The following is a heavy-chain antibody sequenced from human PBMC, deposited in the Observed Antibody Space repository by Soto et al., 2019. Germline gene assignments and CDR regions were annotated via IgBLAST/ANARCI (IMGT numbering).Heavy chain of an antibody. CDR1: GFTFSSCD. CDR2: IGTAGDT. V-gene: IGHV3-13*01. J-gene: IGHJ4*02. CDR3: ARDRGMATFDY. Sequence: PGGSLRLSCAASGFTFSSCDMHWVRQATGKGLEWVSAIGTAGDTYYPGSVKGRFTISRENAKNSLYLQMNSLRAGDTAVYYCARDRGMATFDYWGQGTLVTASS. D-gene: IGHD5-12*01.